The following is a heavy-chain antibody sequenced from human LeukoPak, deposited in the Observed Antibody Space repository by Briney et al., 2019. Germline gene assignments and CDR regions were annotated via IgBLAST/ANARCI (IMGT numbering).Heavy chain of an antibody. V-gene: IGHV3-53*01. J-gene: IGHJ4*02. D-gene: IGHD1-26*01. CDR1: GFTVSNNY. CDR2: NYSGGNT. CDR3: ARGVSGSYSPSDY. Sequence: GGSLRLSCAASGFTVSNNYMTWVRQAPGQGLEWVSTNYSGGNTYYADSVMGRFTISRDISKNTLYLQMSSLRAEDTAVYYCARGVSGSYSPSDYWGQGTLVTVSS.